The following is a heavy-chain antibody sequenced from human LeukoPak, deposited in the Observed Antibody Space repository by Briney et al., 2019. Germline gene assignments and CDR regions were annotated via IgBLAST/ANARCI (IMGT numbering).Heavy chain of an antibody. Sequence: PGGSLRLSCAASGFTFSSYSMNWVRQAPGKGLAWVSRISTDGSITSYADSVKGRFTISRDNAKNTLYLQMNSLRAEDTAVYYCARSSNYSYAYWGQGTLVSVSS. CDR3: ARSSNYSYAY. J-gene: IGHJ4*02. D-gene: IGHD3-16*01. CDR2: ISTDGSIT. CDR1: GFTFSSYS. V-gene: IGHV3-74*01.